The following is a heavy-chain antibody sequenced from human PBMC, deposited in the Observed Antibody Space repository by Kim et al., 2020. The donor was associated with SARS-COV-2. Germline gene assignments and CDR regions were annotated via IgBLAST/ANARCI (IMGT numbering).Heavy chain of an antibody. CDR1: GFNFNNFG. CDR2: ISCEGSKK. D-gene: IGHD3-16*01. CDR3: AKDKSLFIITFGGEAGGMDV. J-gene: IGHJ6*02. Sequence: GGSLRLSCAASGFNFNNFGMHWVRQAPGKGLEWVALISCEGSKKYYADSLKGRFTISRDSSKNTLYLQMNSLRPEDTAVYFCAKDKSLFIITFGGEAGGMDVWGQGTTVTVSS. V-gene: IGHV3-30*18.